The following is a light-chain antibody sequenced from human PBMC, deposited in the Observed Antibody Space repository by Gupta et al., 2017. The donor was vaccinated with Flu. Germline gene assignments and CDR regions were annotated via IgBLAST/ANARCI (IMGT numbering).Light chain of an antibody. CDR2: GAS. CDR3: QQYGSSPLT. J-gene: IGKJ2*01. Sequence: GTLSLSPGERATLSCRASQSVSSSYLAWYQQKPGQAPRLLIYGASSRATGIPDRFSGSGSGTXFTLTIXRLEPEDFAVYYCQQYGSSPLTFGXGTKLEIK. V-gene: IGKV3-20*01. CDR1: QSVSSSY.